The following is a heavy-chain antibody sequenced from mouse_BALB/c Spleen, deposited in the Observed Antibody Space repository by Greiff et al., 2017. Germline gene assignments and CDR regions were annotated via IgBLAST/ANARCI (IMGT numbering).Heavy chain of an antibody. CDR1: GYSITSGYY. CDR3: ARDRGTTATFAY. V-gene: IGHV3-6*02. J-gene: IGHJ3*01. D-gene: IGHD1-2*01. Sequence: EVQLQQSGPGLVKPSQSLSLTCSVTGYSITSGYYWNWIRQFPGNKLEWMGYISYDGSNNYNPSLKNRISITRDTSKNQFFLKLNSVTTEDTATYYCARDRGTTATFAYWGQGTLVTVSA. CDR2: ISYDGSN.